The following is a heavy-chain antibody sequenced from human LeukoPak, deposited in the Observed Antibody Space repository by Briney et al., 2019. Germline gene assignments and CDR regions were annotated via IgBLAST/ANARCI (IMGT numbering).Heavy chain of an antibody. CDR2: IYTTGMT. V-gene: IGHV4-4*07. CDR1: GGSINSYW. D-gene: IGHD3-16*02. J-gene: IGHJ4*02. Sequence: PSETLSLTCSVSGGSINSYWWSWIRQPAGKGLEFIGRIYTTGMTNYNPSLKSRLSMSVDTSKNKFSLELRSVTAADTAVYFCARAGYTISSYRFDYWGQGALVIVSS. CDR3: ARAGYTISSYRFDY.